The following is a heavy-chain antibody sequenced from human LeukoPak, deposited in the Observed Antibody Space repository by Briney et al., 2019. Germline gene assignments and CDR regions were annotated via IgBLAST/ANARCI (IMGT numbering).Heavy chain of an antibody. J-gene: IGHJ6*03. CDR2: IIPIFGTP. CDR1: GGTFSSYA. D-gene: IGHD2/OR15-2a*01. V-gene: IGHV1-69*13. Sequence: SVKVSCKASGGTFSSYAISWVRQAPGQGLEWMGGIIPIFGTPNYAQKFQGRVTITADESTTTAYMDLSNLRSEDTAVYYCARPATDTLSDFYYYYMDVWGKGTTVTISS. CDR3: ARPATDTLSDFYYYYMDV.